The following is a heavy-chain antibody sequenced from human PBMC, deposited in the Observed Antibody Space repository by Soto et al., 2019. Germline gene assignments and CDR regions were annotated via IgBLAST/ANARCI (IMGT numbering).Heavy chain of an antibody. V-gene: IGHV3-30-3*01. CDR2: ISDDGSNK. CDR3: AREGWSAAAGRRYYYYGMDV. J-gene: IGHJ6*02. D-gene: IGHD6-13*01. CDR1: GFTFSSYA. Sequence: QVQLVESGGGVVQPGRSLRLSCAASGFTFSSYAMHWVRQAPGKGLEWVSVISDDGSNKYYADSVKGRFTISRDNSKNTLYLQRNSLRAEDTAVYYRAREGWSAAAGRRYYYYGMDVWGRGTTVTVSS.